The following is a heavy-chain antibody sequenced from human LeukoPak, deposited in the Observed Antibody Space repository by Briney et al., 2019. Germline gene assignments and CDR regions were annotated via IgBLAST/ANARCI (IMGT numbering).Heavy chain of an antibody. V-gene: IGHV1-69*05. CDR2: IIPIFGTA. CDR1: GGTFSSYA. D-gene: IGHD3-9*01. CDR3: ARESTDNYDILTGSPGDAFDI. Sequence: SVKVSCKASGGTFSSYAISWVRQAPGQRLEWMGRIIPIFGTANYAQKFQGRVTITTDESTSTAYMELSSLRSEDTAVYYCARESTDNYDILTGSPGDAFDIWGQGTMLTVSS. J-gene: IGHJ3*02.